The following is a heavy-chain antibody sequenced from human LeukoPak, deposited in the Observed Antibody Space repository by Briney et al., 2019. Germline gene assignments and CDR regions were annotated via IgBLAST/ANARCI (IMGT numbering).Heavy chain of an antibody. V-gene: IGHV1-2*02. CDR1: GYTFTGYY. D-gene: IGHD3-10*01. CDR2: INPNGGDT. Sequence: ASVKVSCKASGYTFTGYYMHWVRQAPGQGLQWMGWINPNGGDTNYAQKFQGRVTMTRDTSISTAYMELSRLRSDDTAVYYCAKVAKYYYGPETYFFFEHWGQGILVTVSS. CDR3: AKVAKYYYGPETYFFFEH. J-gene: IGHJ4*02.